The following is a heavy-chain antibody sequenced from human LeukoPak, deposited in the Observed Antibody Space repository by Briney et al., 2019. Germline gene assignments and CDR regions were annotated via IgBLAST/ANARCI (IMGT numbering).Heavy chain of an antibody. J-gene: IGHJ4*02. V-gene: IGHV3-48*03. CDR3: ARGERWELRSFDY. CDR1: GFTFSSYE. CDR2: ISSSGSTI. D-gene: IGHD1-26*01. Sequence: GGSLRLSCAASGFTFSSYEMNWDRQAPGKGLEWVSYISSSGSTIYYADSVKGRFTISRDNAKNSLYLQMNSLRAEDTAVYYCARGERWELRSFDYWGQGTLVTVSS.